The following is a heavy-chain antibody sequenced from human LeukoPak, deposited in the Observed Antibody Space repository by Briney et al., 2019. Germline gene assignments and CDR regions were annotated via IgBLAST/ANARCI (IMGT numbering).Heavy chain of an antibody. CDR3: VVEASFDY. J-gene: IGHJ4*02. Sequence: GGSLRLSCAASGFTFSSYEMNWVRQAPGKGLEWVSYISSSGSTIYYADSVKGRFTISRDNAKNSLYLKMNSLRAEDTAVYYCVVEASFDYRGQGTLVTVSS. CDR1: GFTFSSYE. CDR2: ISSSGSTI. V-gene: IGHV3-48*03.